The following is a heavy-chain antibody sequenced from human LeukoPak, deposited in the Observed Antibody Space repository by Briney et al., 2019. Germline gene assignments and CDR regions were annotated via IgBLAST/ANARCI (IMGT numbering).Heavy chain of an antibody. J-gene: IGHJ4*02. CDR2: IYTSGST. CDR1: GGSISSYY. D-gene: IGHD1-26*01. Sequence: SETLSLTCTVSGGSISSYYWSWIRQPPGKGLEWIGYIYTSGSTNYNPSLKSRVTISVDTSKNQFSLKLSSVTAADTAVYYCARHVRVGAYYFDYWGQGTLVTVSS. CDR3: ARHVRVGAYYFDY. V-gene: IGHV4-4*09.